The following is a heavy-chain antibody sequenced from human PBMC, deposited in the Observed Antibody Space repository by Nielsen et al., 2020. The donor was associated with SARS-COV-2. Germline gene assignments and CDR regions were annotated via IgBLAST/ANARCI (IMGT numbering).Heavy chain of an antibody. J-gene: IGHJ4*02. CDR3: AKDSYVYGDYFDS. V-gene: IGHV3-9*01. CDR1: GFTFDDYA. D-gene: IGHD5-12*01. CDR2: ISWNSGSI. Sequence: SLKISCAASGFTFDDYAMHWVRQAPGKGLEWVSGISWNSGSIGYADSVKGRFTISRDNSKNTLSLQMNSLRAEDTAIYYCAKDSYVYGDYFDSWGQGTLVTVSS.